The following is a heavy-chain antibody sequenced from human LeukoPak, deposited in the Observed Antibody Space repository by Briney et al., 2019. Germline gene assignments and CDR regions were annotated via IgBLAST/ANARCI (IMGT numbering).Heavy chain of an antibody. D-gene: IGHD3-10*01. J-gene: IGHJ4*02. Sequence: ASVKVSCXASGYTFTSYGISWVRQAPGQGLAWMAWISAYNGNTNYAQKLQGRVTMTTDTSTSTAYMELSSLRSEDTAVYYCARGRGSAQVRGIRVEYWGQGTLVTVSS. CDR2: ISAYNGNT. CDR3: ARGRGSAQVRGIRVEY. CDR1: GYTFTSYG. V-gene: IGHV1-18*01.